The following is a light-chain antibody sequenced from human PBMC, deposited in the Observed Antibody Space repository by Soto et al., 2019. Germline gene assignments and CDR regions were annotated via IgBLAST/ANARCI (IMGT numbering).Light chain of an antibody. Sequence: QAVVTQSPSASGTPGQRVIIACSGSSSNIGSNHVNWYRHLPGAAPKLLIFRSDQRPSGVPDRFYGSKSGTTASLAISGLQYGDEADYYCAAWDDSRYGVVFGGGTKLTVL. V-gene: IGLV1-44*01. CDR1: SSNIGSNH. CDR3: AAWDDSRYGVV. CDR2: RSD. J-gene: IGLJ2*01.